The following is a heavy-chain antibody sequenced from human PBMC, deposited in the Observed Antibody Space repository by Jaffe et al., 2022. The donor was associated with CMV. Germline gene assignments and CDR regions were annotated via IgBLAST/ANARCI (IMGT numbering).Heavy chain of an antibody. V-gene: IGHV3-23*04. CDR2: ISGSGGST. D-gene: IGHD1-7*01. CDR1: GFTFSSYA. Sequence: EVQLVESGGGLVQPGGSLRLSCAASGFTFSSYAMSWVRQAPGKGLEWVSAISGSGGSTYYADSVKGRFTISRDNSKNTLYLQMNSLRAEDTAVYYCAKDRGRNWNYGARWFDPWGQGTLVTVSS. J-gene: IGHJ5*02. CDR3: AKDRGRNWNYGARWFDP.